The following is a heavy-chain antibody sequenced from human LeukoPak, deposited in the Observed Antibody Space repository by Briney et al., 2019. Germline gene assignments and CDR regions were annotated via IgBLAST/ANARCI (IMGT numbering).Heavy chain of an antibody. CDR2: ISASGGST. D-gene: IGHD6-19*01. CDR1: GFTFSSYA. J-gene: IGHJ4*02. V-gene: IGHV3-23*01. CDR3: AKESRAVAGYYFDY. Sequence: PGGSLRISCAASGFTFSSYAMSWVRQAPGKGLEWVSGISASGGSTYYADSVKGRFTISRDNSKNTLYLQMNSLRAEDTAVYYCAKESRAVAGYYFDYWGQGTLVTVSS.